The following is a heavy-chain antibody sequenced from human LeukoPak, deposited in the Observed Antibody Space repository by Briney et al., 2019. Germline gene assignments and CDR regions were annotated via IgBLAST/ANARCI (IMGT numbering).Heavy chain of an antibody. J-gene: IGHJ6*04. Sequence: SVKVSCKASGGTFSSYAISWVRQAPGQGLEWMGGFIPIFGTANYAQKFQGRVTITADKSTSTAYMELSSLRSEDTAVYYCARVPPTISGGYYYYGMDVWGKGTTVTVSS. CDR3: ARVPPTISGGYYYYGMDV. V-gene: IGHV1-69*06. CDR2: FIPIFGTA. CDR1: GGTFSSYA. D-gene: IGHD3-9*01.